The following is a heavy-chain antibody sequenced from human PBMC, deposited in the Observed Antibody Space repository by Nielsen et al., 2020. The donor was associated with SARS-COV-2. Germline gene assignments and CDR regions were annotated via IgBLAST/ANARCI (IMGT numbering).Heavy chain of an antibody. CDR1: GDIVSSNSAA. D-gene: IGHD4-17*01. CDR3: ARDLRDYGDLNWFDP. CDR2: TYYRSKWYN. J-gene: IGHJ5*02. Sequence: SETLSLTCAISGDIVSSNSAAWNWIRQSPSRGLEWLGRTYYRSKWYNDYAVSVKSRITINPDTSKNQFSLQLNSVTPEDTAVYYCARDLRDYGDLNWFDPWGQGTLVTVSS. V-gene: IGHV6-1*01.